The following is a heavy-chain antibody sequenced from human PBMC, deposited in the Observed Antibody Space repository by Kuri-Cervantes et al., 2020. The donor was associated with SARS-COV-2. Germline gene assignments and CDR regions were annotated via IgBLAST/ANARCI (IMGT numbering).Heavy chain of an antibody. J-gene: IGHJ6*03. CDR3: ARAPTWGSSNYNYYYMDV. D-gene: IGHD6-6*01. V-gene: IGHV1-2*02. CDR2: INPNSGGT. Sequence: ASVKVSCKASGYTFTGYYMHWVRQAPGQELEWMGWINPNSGGTNYAQKFQGRVTMTKNTSISTAYMELSSLRSEDTAVYYCARAPTWGSSNYNYYYMDVWGKGTTVTVSS. CDR1: GYTFTGYY.